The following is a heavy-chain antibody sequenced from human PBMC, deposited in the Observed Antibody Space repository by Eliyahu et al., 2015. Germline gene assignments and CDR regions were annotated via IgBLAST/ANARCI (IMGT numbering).Heavy chain of an antibody. CDR2: IXPDSGAR. D-gene: IGHD2-15*01. CDR3: VRGGYCSGGRCHLTLNY. Sequence: QVRLXQSGAEVKKPGGSVKVSCKASGXTFTAYYIHWVRQAPGQGPEWMGWIXPDSGARNYAQKFQGRITLTRDTSISTGYMDLSRLRSDDTAVYYCVRGGYCSGGRCHLTLNYWGQGSLVSVSS. V-gene: IGHV1-2*02. CDR1: GXTFTAYY. J-gene: IGHJ4*02.